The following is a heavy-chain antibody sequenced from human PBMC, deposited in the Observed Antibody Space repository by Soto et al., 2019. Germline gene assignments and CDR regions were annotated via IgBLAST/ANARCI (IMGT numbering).Heavy chain of an antibody. D-gene: IGHD3-22*01. CDR1: GYTFTSYG. Sequence: QVQLVQSGAEVKKPGASVKVSCKASGYTFTSYGISWVRQAPGQGLEWMGWISAYNGNTNYAQKLQGRVTMSTDTSTSIAYMVMRSLRSDDTAVYYCARVNSIEAFDIWGQGTMVTVSS. CDR2: ISAYNGNT. J-gene: IGHJ3*02. CDR3: ARVNSIEAFDI. V-gene: IGHV1-18*01.